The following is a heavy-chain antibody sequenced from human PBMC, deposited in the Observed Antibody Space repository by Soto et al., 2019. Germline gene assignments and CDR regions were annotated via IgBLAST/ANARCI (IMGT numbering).Heavy chain of an antibody. Sequence: EVQLVESGGGLVKPGGSLRLSCAASGFTFSSYSMNWVRQAPVKGLEWGSSISSSGSYIYYADSVKGRFTISRDNAKNSLYLQMNSLRAEDTAMYYCARGAYMTAGDYWGQGTLVTVSS. J-gene: IGHJ4*02. D-gene: IGHD2-21*02. CDR2: ISSSGSYI. CDR3: ARGAYMTAGDY. V-gene: IGHV3-21*01. CDR1: GFTFSSYS.